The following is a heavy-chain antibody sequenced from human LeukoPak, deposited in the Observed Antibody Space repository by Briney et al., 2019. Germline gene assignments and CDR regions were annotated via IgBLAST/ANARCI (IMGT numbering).Heavy chain of an antibody. CDR1: GFTFSTYW. Sequence: GGSLRLSCAASGFTFSTYWMSWVRQAPGKGLEWVANIKQDGREKYYVDSVKGRFTISRDNSKNSLYLQMNSLRADDTAVYYCVKIAPDLPWGQGTLVTVS. CDR3: VKIAPDLP. J-gene: IGHJ5*02. CDR2: IKQDGREK. D-gene: IGHD2-21*01. V-gene: IGHV3-7*03.